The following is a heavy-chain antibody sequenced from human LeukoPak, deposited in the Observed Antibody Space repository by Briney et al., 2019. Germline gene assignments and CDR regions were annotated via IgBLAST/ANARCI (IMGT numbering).Heavy chain of an antibody. Sequence: ASETLSLTCTVSGGSISSSSYYWGWIRQPPGKGLEWIGEINHSGSTNYNPSLKSRVTISVDTSKNQFSLKLSSVTAADTAVYYCARARIYDYVWGSYRPYYFDYWGQGTLVTVSS. CDR2: INHSGST. CDR3: ARARIYDYVWGSYRPYYFDY. D-gene: IGHD3-16*02. J-gene: IGHJ4*02. V-gene: IGHV4-39*07. CDR1: GGSISSSSYY.